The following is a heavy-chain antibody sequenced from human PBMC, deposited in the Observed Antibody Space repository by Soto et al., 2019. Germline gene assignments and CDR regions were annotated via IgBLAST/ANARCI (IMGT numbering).Heavy chain of an antibody. V-gene: IGHV4-61*05. CDR2: IYYSGST. J-gene: IGHJ4*02. CDR1: VGSISSSSYY. D-gene: IGHD6-19*01. CDR3: ARGGWSVDY. Sequence: PSETLSLTCTVSVGSISSSSYYWGWIRQPPGKGLEYIGYIYYSGSTNYSPSLKSRVTISIDTSRNQFSLDLRSVTAADTAVYYCARGGWSVDYWGQGTLVTVSS.